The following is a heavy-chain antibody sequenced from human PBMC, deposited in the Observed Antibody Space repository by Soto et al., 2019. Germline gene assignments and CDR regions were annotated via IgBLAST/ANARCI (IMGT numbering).Heavy chain of an antibody. V-gene: IGHV4-4*02. Sequence: QVQLQESGPGLVKPSGTLSLTCGVSGGSISNDNWWCWVRQHPGKGLEWIGEVYHSGSNNYNPSLKSRVTISVDKSKNQFSLNLSSVTAADTAVYYCASNRWADAFDIWGQGTMVTVSS. CDR2: VYHSGSN. CDR1: GGSISNDNW. J-gene: IGHJ3*02. D-gene: IGHD3-16*02. CDR3: ASNRWADAFDI.